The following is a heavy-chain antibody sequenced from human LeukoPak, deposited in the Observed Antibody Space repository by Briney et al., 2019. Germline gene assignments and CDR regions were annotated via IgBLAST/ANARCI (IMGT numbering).Heavy chain of an antibody. CDR1: GFTFTNYA. CDR3: AKGSSTTCPCYRDH. V-gene: IGHV3-23*01. D-gene: IGHD2-2*01. J-gene: IGHJ4*02. Sequence: GGSLRLSCVASGFTFTNYAMSWVRQPPGKGLEWVSAISATRGNTYYADSVQGRFSISRDNSKNTLYLQVNSLRAEDTAVYYCAKGSSTTCPCYRDHWGQGTLVTVSS. CDR2: ISATRGNT.